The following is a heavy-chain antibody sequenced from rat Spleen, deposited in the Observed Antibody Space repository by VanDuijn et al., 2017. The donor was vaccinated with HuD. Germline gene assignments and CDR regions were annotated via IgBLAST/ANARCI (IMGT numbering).Heavy chain of an antibody. CDR2: ISYDGGST. V-gene: IGHV5-29*01. J-gene: IGHJ4*01. D-gene: IGHD4-3*01. Sequence: EVQLVESGGGLVQPGRSLKLSCAASGFTFSNYGMAWVRQAPKKGLEWVAYISYDGGSTYYRDSVKGRFTISRDNAKSTLYLQMDSLRSEDTATYYCARHESSGGHYVMDAWGQGASVTVSS. CDR1: GFTFSNYG. CDR3: ARHESSGGHYVMDA.